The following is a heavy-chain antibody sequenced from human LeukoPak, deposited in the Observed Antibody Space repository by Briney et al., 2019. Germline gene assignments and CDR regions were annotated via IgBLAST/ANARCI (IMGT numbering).Heavy chain of an antibody. J-gene: IGHJ5*02. CDR1: GYTLTSYG. D-gene: IGHD6-13*01. CDR3: AREGGIAAAQNWFDP. V-gene: IGHV1-18*01. Sequence: GASVKVSCKASGYTLTSYGISWVRQAPGQGLEWMGWISAYNGNTNYAQKLQGRVTMTTDISTSTAYMELRSLRSDDTAVYYCAREGGIAAAQNWFDPWGQGTLVTVSS. CDR2: ISAYNGNT.